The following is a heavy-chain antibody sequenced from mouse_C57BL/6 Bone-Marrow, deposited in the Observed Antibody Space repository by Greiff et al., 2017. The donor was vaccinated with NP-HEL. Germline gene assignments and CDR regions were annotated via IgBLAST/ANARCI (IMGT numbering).Heavy chain of an antibody. V-gene: IGHV1-22*01. D-gene: IGHD2-4*01. CDR3: ARAPYDYDVDWFAY. Sequence: VQLQQSGPELVKPGASVKMSCKASGYTFTDYNMHWVKQSHGKSLEWIGYINPNNGGTSYNQKFKGKATLTVNKSSSTAYMELRSLTSEDSAVYYCARAPYDYDVDWFAYWGQGTLVTVSA. CDR1: GYTFTDYN. J-gene: IGHJ3*01. CDR2: INPNNGGT.